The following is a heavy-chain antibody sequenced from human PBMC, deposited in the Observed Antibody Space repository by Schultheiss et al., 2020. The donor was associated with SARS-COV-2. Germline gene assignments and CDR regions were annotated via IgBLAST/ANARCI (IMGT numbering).Heavy chain of an antibody. Sequence: ASVKVSCNASGYTFTGYYMHWVRQAPGQGLEWVGRINPNSGGTNYAQKFQGRVTMTRDTSISTAYMELSRLRSDDTAVYYCARAVVPDYYYYYYYMDVWGKGTTVTVSS. CDR1: GYTFTGYY. J-gene: IGHJ6*03. D-gene: IGHD2-2*01. CDR2: INPNSGGT. V-gene: IGHV1-2*06. CDR3: ARAVVPDYYYYYYYMDV.